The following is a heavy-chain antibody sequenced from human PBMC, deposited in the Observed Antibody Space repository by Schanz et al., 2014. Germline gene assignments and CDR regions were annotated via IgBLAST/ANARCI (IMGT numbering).Heavy chain of an antibody. CDR1: GFTFRGHA. J-gene: IGHJ3*01. Sequence: QVQLVESGGGVVQPGTSLRLSCAASGFTFRGHAMRWVRQAPGQGLEKVAVTSTDGTKTYYAASVRGRFTISRDNSKNTVYLQMNSLRSEDTAVYYCTRDRGALINHNDALDLWGQGTMVSVSS. D-gene: IGHD3-16*01. V-gene: IGHV3-30*04. CDR3: TRDRGALINHNDALDL. CDR2: TSTDGTKT.